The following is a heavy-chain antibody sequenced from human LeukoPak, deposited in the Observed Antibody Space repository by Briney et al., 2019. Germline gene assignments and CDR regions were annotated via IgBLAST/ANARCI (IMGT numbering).Heavy chain of an antibody. V-gene: IGHV4-30-4*01. CDR2: IYYSGST. CDR3: ASSIAAAGSDWFDP. D-gene: IGHD6-13*01. Sequence: SETLSLTCTVSGGSISSGDYYWSWIRQPPGKGLEGIGYIYYSGSTYYNPSLKSRVTISVDTSKNQFSLKLSSVTAADTAVYYCASSIAAAGSDWFDPWGQGTLVTVSS. CDR1: GGSISSGDYY. J-gene: IGHJ5*02.